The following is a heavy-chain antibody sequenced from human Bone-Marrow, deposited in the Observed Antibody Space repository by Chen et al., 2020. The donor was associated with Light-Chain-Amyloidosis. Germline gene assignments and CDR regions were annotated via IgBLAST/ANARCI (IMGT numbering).Heavy chain of an antibody. CDR1: GGSISSSSYY. CDR3: ASNGDSTGY. J-gene: IGHJ4*02. V-gene: IGHV4-39*01. D-gene: IGHD4-17*01. CDR2: IYYSGST. Sequence: QLQLQESGPGLVKPSETLSLTCTVSGGSISSSSYYWGWIRQPPGKGLEWIGSIYYSGSTYYNPSLKSRVTIAVDTSKNQFSLKVSSVTAADTAVYYCASNGDSTGYWGQGTLVTVSS.